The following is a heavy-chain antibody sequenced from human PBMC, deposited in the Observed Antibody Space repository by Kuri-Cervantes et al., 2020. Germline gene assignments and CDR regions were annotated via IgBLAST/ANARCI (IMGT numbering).Heavy chain of an antibody. D-gene: IGHD4-17*01. J-gene: IGHJ4*02. CDR3: ARGELDYGDPNFDY. V-gene: IGHV1-2*04. Sequence: ASVNVSCKASGYTFTGYYMHWVRQAPGQGLEWMGWINPNSGGTNYAQKFQGWVTMTRDTSISTAYMELSRLRSDDTAVYYCARGELDYGDPNFDYWGQGTLVTVSS. CDR1: GYTFTGYY. CDR2: INPNSGGT.